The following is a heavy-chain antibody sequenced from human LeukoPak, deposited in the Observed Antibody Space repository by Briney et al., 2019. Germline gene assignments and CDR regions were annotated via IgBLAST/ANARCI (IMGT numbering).Heavy chain of an antibody. CDR2: IYSDGTT. CDR1: GFTFSCNS. J-gene: IGHJ4*02. D-gene: IGHD2-2*02. CDR3: VRGKPATAIRLYFDY. Sequence: GGSLRLSCAASGFTFSCNSMNWVRQAPGKGLEWVSVIYSDGTTFYSDSVKDRFTISRGNSANTLYLQMNSLRAEDTAVYYCVRGKPATAIRLYFDYWGQGTLVTVSS. V-gene: IGHV3-66*01.